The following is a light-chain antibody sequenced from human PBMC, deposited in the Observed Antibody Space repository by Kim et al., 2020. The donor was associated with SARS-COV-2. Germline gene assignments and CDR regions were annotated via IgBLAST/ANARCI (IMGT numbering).Light chain of an antibody. CDR1: SSDVGGYNY. CDR3: SSYSSSSTFGV. V-gene: IGLV2-14*03. J-gene: IGLJ3*02. CDR2: DVT. Sequence: QSITISCTGTSSDVGGYNYISWYQQHPGKAPKLMIYDVTKRPSGVSNRFSGSKSGNTASLTISGLQAEDEGDYYCSSYSSSSTFGVFGGGTQLTVL.